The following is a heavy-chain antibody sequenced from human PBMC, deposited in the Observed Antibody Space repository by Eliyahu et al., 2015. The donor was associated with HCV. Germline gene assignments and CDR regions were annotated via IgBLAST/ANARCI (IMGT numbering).Heavy chain of an antibody. J-gene: IGHJ4*02. Sequence: QLVESGGGLVQPGGSLRLSCAASGISXSSYGMNWVRQAPGRGLEWVSYIDGGGTTIFYAHSVKGRFTIARDNAKNSLYLQMNSLTVEDTAVYYCARNGNNMDVGFDYWGQGTPVTVSS. D-gene: IGHD1-26*01. CDR2: IDGGGTTI. CDR3: ARNGNNMDVGFDY. V-gene: IGHV3-48*03. CDR1: GISXSSYG.